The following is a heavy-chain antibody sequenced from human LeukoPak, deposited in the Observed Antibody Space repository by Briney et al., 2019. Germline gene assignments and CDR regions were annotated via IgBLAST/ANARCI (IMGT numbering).Heavy chain of an antibody. D-gene: IGHD1-1*01. CDR1: GGSISSYY. Sequence: SETLSLTCTVSGGSISSYYWSWIRQPPGKGLEWIGYIYYSGSTNYNPSLKSRVTISVDTSKNQFSLKLSSVTAADTAVYYCARAEKERFAGHRYYYYYMDVWGKGTTVTVSS. V-gene: IGHV4-59*01. J-gene: IGHJ6*03. CDR3: ARAEKERFAGHRYYYYYMDV. CDR2: IYYSGST.